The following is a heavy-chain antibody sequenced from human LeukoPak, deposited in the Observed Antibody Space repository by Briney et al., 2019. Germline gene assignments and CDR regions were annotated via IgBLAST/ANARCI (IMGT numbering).Heavy chain of an antibody. CDR1: GFIFSNYG. CDR3: ARGLRNTDTFDI. J-gene: IGHJ3*02. Sequence: GSLRLSCAASGFIFSNYGMHWVRQAPGKGLEWVAVIWYDGSNKYYADSVKGRFTISRDNSKNTVYLQMNSLRAEDTAVYYCARGLRNTDTFDIWGQGTMVTVSS. CDR2: IWYDGSNK. V-gene: IGHV3-33*01.